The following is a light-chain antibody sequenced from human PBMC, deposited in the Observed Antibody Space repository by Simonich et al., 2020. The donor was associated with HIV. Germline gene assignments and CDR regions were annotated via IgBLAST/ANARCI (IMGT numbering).Light chain of an antibody. CDR2: DVS. CDR1: SSDVGGYNY. V-gene: IGLV2-14*01. Sequence: QSALTQPASVSGSPGQSIPFSCPGTSSDVGGYNYVSWYQQHPGKAPKLMIFDVSKRPSGISNRFSGSKSGNTASLTISGLQAEDEADYYCSSYRSSGTLVFGGRTKLTVL. J-gene: IGLJ3*02. CDR3: SSYRSSGTLV.